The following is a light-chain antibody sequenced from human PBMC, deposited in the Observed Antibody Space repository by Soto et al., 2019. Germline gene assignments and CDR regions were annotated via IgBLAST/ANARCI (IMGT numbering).Light chain of an antibody. CDR2: GAS. Sequence: EIVLTQSPGTLSLSPGERATLSCRASQSVSSSYLAWYQQKPGQAPRLLIYGASSRATGIPDRFSCSGSGTDFPLTISRLEPEDFAVYYCQQYGSSPTFGQGTKVEIK. J-gene: IGKJ1*01. CDR3: QQYGSSPT. V-gene: IGKV3-20*01. CDR1: QSVSSSY.